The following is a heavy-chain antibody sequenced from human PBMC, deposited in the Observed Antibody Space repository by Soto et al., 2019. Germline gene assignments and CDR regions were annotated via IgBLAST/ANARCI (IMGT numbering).Heavy chain of an antibody. CDR1: GFTFSSYG. Sequence: GGSLRLSCAASGFTFSSYGMHWVRQAPGKGLEWVAVISYDGSNKYYADSVKGRFTISRDNSKNTLYLQMNSLRAEDTAVYYCAKGGWYYGSGSRYMDVWGKGTTVTVSS. CDR3: AKGGWYYGSGSRYMDV. CDR2: ISYDGSNK. V-gene: IGHV3-30*18. J-gene: IGHJ6*03. D-gene: IGHD3-10*01.